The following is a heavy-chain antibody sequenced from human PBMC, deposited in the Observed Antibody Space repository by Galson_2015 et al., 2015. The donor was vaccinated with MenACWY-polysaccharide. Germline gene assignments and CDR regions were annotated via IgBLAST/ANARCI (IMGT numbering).Heavy chain of an antibody. D-gene: IGHD3-22*01. CDR3: AKDIARYYYDSSIDY. V-gene: IGHV3-9*01. CDR1: GFTFDDYA. Sequence: SLRLSCAASGFTFDDYAMHWVRQAPGKGLEWVSGISWNSGTIVYADSVKGRFTISRDNAKNSLYLQMNSLRAEDTALYYCAKDIARYYYDSSIDYWGQGTLVTVSS. J-gene: IGHJ4*02. CDR2: ISWNSGTI.